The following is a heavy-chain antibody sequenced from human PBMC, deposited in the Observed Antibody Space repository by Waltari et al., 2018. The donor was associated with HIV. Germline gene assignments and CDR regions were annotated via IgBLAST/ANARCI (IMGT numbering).Heavy chain of an antibody. Sequence: EVQLVESGGGLVKHGGSLRLSCGASGFTFSSYSMHWVPQAPGKGLDWVLSISSSSSYIYYADSVKGRFTISRDNAKNSLYLQMNSLRAEDTAVYYCAGSSSWFDYWGQGTLVTVSS. CDR2: ISSSSSYI. D-gene: IGHD6-13*01. V-gene: IGHV3-21*01. CDR3: AGSSSWFDY. CDR1: GFTFSSYS. J-gene: IGHJ4*02.